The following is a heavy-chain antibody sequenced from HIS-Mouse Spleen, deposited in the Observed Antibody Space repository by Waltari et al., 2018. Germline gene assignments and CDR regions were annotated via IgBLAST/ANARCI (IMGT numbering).Heavy chain of an antibody. CDR1: GGSLSSSSYS. Sequence: QLQLQESGPGLVKPSETLSLTCTVAGGSLSSSSYSWGWIRLPPGKGLEWIGSIYYSGSTYYNPSLKSRVTISVDTSKNQFSLKLSSVTAADTAVYYCAREIPYSSSWYDWYFDLWGRGTLVTVSS. CDR2: IYYSGST. D-gene: IGHD6-13*01. J-gene: IGHJ2*01. CDR3: AREIPYSSSWYDWYFDL. V-gene: IGHV4-39*07.